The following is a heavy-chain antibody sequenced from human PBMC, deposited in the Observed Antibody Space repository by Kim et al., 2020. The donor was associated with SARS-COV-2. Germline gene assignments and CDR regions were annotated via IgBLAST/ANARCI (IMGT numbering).Heavy chain of an antibody. Sequence: SETLSLTCAVYGGSFSGYYWSWIRQPPGKGLEWIGEINHSGSTNYNPSLKSRVTISVDTSKNQFSLKLSSVTAADTAVYYCASFAGASGTTGNWFDPWGQGTLVTVSS. V-gene: IGHV4-34*01. CDR3: ASFAGASGTTGNWFDP. CDR1: GGSFSGYY. CDR2: INHSGST. J-gene: IGHJ5*02. D-gene: IGHD1-1*01.